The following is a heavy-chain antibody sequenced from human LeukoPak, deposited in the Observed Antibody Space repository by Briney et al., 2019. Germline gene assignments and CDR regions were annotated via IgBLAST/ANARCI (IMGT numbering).Heavy chain of an antibody. CDR1: GFTVSSNY. D-gene: IGHD3-22*01. Sequence: GGSLRLSCAASGFTVSSNYMSWVRQAPGKGLEWVSVIYSGGTTNYADSVKGRFTISRDNAKNTVYLQMNSLRAEDTAVYYCARDLQDDIVVVIPSRRGRISYAFDIGGQGTMVTVSS. V-gene: IGHV3-53*05. J-gene: IGHJ3*02. CDR3: ARDLQDDIVVVIPSRRGRISYAFDI. CDR2: IYSGGTT.